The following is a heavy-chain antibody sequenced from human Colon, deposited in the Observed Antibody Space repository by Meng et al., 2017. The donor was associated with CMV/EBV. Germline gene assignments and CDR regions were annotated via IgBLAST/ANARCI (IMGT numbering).Heavy chain of an antibody. J-gene: IGHJ4*02. V-gene: IGHV3-21*01. CDR2: ISSSSSYI. D-gene: IGHD3-10*01. CDR3: AITTASMVRGVISALDY. Sequence: GESLKISCAASGFTFSSYSMNWVRQAPGKGLEWVSSISSSSSYIYYADSVKGRFIISRDNAKNSLYLQMNSLRAEDTAVYYCAITTASMVRGVISALDYWGQGTLVTVSS. CDR1: GFTFSSYS.